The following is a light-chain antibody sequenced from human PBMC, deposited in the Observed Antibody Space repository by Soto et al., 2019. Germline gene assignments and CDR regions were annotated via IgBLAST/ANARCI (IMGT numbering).Light chain of an antibody. CDR1: SSDIGHNKY. CDR2: QVS. CDR3: AAWDDSLNGYV. V-gene: IGLV2-14*01. Sequence: QSVLTQPASVSGSPGQSITISCTGTSSDIGHNKYVSWYQQYPGKVPKLLINQVSNRPSGVPDRFSGSKSGTSASLAISGLQSEDEADYYCAAWDDSLNGYVFGTGTKVTVL. J-gene: IGLJ1*01.